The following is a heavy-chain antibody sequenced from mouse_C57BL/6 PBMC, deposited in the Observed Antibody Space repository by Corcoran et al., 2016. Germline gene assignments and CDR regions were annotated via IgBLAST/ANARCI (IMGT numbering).Heavy chain of an antibody. CDR1: GYTFTDYY. D-gene: IGHD4-1*01. Sequence: EVQLQQSGPELVKPGASVKISCKASGYTFTDYYMNWVKQSHGKSLEWIGDINPNNGGTSYNQKFKGKATLTVDKSSSTAYMELRSLTSEDSAVYYCARLKILGPWYFDVWGTGTTVTVSS. CDR3: ARLKILGPWYFDV. V-gene: IGHV1-26*01. CDR2: INPNNGGT. J-gene: IGHJ1*03.